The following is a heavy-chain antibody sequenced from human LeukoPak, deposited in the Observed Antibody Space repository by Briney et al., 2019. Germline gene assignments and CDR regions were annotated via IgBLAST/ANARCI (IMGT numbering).Heavy chain of an antibody. Sequence: SETLSLTCTVSGYSISSGYYWGWIRQPPGKGLEWIGSIYHIGSTYYNPSLKSRVTISVDTSKNQFSLKLSSVTAADTAVYYCARGIYWFDPWGRGTLVTVSS. CDR3: ARGIYWFDP. CDR1: GYSISSGYY. J-gene: IGHJ5*02. V-gene: IGHV4-38-2*02. CDR2: IYHIGST.